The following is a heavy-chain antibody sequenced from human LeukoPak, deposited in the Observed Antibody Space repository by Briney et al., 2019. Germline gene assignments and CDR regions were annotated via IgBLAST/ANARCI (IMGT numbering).Heavy chain of an antibody. Sequence: PSQTLSLTCTVSGGSISSGSYYWSWIRQPAGKGLEWIGRIYSSGSTNYNPSLKSRVTISVHTSRNQFSLKLSSVTAADTAVYYCARGPYYYGGSAFDIWGQGTMVTVSP. CDR3: ARGPYYYGGSAFDI. D-gene: IGHD3-10*01. CDR2: IYSSGST. V-gene: IGHV4-61*02. J-gene: IGHJ3*02. CDR1: GGSISSGSYY.